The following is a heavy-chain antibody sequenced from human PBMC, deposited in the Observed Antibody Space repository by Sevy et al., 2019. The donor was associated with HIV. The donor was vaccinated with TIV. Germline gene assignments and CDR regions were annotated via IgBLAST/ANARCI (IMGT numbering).Heavy chain of an antibody. J-gene: IGHJ4*02. V-gene: IGHV3-30*04. CDR1: GFTFSTYA. CDR3: ASHYYDTNGYYYPLDY. D-gene: IGHD3-22*01. CDR2: ISDDGNNK. Sequence: GGSLRLSCTASGFTFSTYAMYWVRQAPGKGLEWVAVISDDGNNKDYADSVKGRFTVSRDNSKNTLYLQMYSLRAEDTAVYYCASHYYDTNGYYYPLDYWGQGTLVTVSS.